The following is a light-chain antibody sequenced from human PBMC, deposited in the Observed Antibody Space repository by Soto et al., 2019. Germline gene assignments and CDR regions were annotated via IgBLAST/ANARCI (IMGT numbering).Light chain of an antibody. CDR2: PTS. V-gene: IGKV3-20*01. CDR1: QSIDNWY. CDR3: QQDFASSWT. J-gene: IGKJ1*01. Sequence: EIVLTQSPGTLSSSPGETATLSCRARQSIDNWYYAWYQHKPGQAHRLLIYPTSSRATGIPDRFGGSVSGTDFTLTINRLEPEDFAVYYCQQDFASSWTFGQGTKVDIK.